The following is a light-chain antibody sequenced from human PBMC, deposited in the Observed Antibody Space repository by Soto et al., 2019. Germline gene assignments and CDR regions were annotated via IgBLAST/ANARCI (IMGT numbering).Light chain of an antibody. V-gene: IGKV2-28*01. J-gene: IGKJ1*01. CDR2: LGS. Sequence: DIMTTQSPLSLPVTPGAPASISCRSSQSLLHSNGFIYLDWYLQKPGQPPQLLIYLGSFRASGVSDRLSGSGSGTDFTLQISTVEAEDVGVYYCMQALQVPPTFGQGTKVDIK. CDR3: MQALQVPPT. CDR1: QSLLHSNGFIY.